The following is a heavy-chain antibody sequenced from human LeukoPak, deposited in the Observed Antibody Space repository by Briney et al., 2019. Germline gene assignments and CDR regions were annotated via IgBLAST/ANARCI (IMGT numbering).Heavy chain of an antibody. Sequence: ASVKVSCKASGYTFTSYGISWVRQAPGQGLEWIGWISAYNGNTNYAQKLQGRVTMTTDTSTSTAYTELRSLRSDDTAVYYCARDQQVGMATINAVHAFDIWGQGTMVTVSS. CDR3: ARDQQVGMATINAVHAFDI. CDR2: ISAYNGNT. CDR1: GYTFTSYG. D-gene: IGHD5-24*01. V-gene: IGHV1-18*01. J-gene: IGHJ3*02.